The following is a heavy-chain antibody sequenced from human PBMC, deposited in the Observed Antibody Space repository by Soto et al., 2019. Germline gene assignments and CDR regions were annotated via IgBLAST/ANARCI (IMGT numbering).Heavy chain of an antibody. D-gene: IGHD3-10*01. CDR2: IYWDDDE. CDR1: GFSLTTAGVG. CDR3: AHSRNLITEDAQVGDFDY. Sequence: QINLKESGPTLVKPTQTLTLTCSFSGFSLTTAGVGVGWVRQSPGEALEWLALIYWDDDERYSPSLKTRLTITQDTSKNQVVLKMTNMAPVDPATYYCAHSRNLITEDAQVGDFDYWGQGTLVTVSS. V-gene: IGHV2-5*02. J-gene: IGHJ4*02.